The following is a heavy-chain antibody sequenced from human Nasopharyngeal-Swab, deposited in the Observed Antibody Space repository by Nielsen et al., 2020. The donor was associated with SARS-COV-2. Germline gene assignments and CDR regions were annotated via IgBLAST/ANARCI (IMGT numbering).Heavy chain of an antibody. CDR3: ARMKVWDTVIDQYDNSENEF. Sequence: GESLKISCAASGFTFSRFGMHWVRQAPGKGLEWLSSISSGSDSIPHADSVKGRFTTSRDNAKNTLYLQMNSLRAEDTAVYYCARMKVWDTVIDQYDNSENEFWGQGTLVTVSS. CDR2: ISSGSDSI. J-gene: IGHJ4*02. CDR1: GFTFSRFG. V-gene: IGHV3-21*01. D-gene: IGHD3-22*01.